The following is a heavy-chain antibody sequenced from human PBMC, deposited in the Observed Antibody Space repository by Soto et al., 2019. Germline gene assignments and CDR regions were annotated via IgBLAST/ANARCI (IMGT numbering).Heavy chain of an antibody. CDR2: IGNSGGSI. CDR1: GFSLGTYA. V-gene: IGHV3-23*01. J-gene: IGHJ4*02. D-gene: IGHD3-22*01. Sequence: GSLRLSCAASGFSLGTYAMGWVRQAPGKGLEWVSGIGNSGGSINYADSVKGRFTISKDNSRNTLYLQMSSLRAEDTAVYYCAKGATDFYDSSGYLDYWGQGALVTVSS. CDR3: AKGATDFYDSSGYLDY.